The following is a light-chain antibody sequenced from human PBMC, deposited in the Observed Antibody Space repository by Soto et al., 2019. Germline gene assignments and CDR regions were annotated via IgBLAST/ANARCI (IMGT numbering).Light chain of an antibody. Sequence: EIVLTQSPATLSLSPGERATLSCRASQSVNRFLAWYQQKPGQAPRLLIYDTSNRATGIPARFSGSGSEIDFTLTISSLEPEDFAVYYCQLRSDWPPGGAFGPGTRVDIK. J-gene: IGKJ3*01. CDR3: QLRSDWPPGGA. V-gene: IGKV3-11*01. CDR2: DTS. CDR1: QSVNRF.